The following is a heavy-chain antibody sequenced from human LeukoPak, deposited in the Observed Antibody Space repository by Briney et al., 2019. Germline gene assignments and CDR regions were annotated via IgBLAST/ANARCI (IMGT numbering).Heavy chain of an antibody. D-gene: IGHD6-13*01. CDR1: GYTFTGYY. CDR2: INPNNGGT. J-gene: IGHJ4*02. V-gene: IGHV1-2*02. Sequence: GASVKVSCKASGYTFTGYYMHWVRQAPGQGLEWLGWINPNNGGTIYAQKFQGRVAMTRDTSNTTAYMEMTRLRSDDTAVYYCARDLMGIAYRGAFYYWGQGTLVTVSS. CDR3: ARDLMGIAYRGAFYY.